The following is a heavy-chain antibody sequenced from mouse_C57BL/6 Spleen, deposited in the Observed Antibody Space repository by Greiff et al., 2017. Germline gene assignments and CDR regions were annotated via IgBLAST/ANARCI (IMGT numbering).Heavy chain of an antibody. V-gene: IGHV1-80*01. CDR1: GYAFSSYW. J-gene: IGHJ4*01. Sequence: QVQLQQSGAELVKPGASVKISCKASGYAFSSYWMNWVKQRPGQGLEWIGQIYPSGGYTNYNDKFKGKATLTADKSSSTAYMQLSSLTSEDSAVYDCGRGRRAMDYWGQGTSVTVSS. CDR2: IYPSGGYT. CDR3: GRGRRAMDY.